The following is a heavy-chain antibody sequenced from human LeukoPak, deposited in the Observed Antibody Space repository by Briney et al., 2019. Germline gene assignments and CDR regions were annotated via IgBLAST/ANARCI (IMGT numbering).Heavy chain of an antibody. CDR3: AKTSVGYSSGRFPGWPADY. Sequence: GGSLRLSCAASGFTFSSYAMSWVRQAPGKGLEWVSGIFGSGGSAHYADSVKGRFTVSRDNSKNTVYLEMNSLGVEDTAVYYCAKTSVGYSSGRFPGWPADYWGQGTLVTVSS. D-gene: IGHD2-15*01. V-gene: IGHV3-23*01. CDR1: GFTFSSYA. CDR2: IFGSGGSA. J-gene: IGHJ4*02.